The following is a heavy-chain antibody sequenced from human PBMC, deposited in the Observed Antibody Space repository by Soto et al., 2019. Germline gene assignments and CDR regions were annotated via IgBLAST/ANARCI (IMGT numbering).Heavy chain of an antibody. D-gene: IGHD2-2*01. J-gene: IGHJ6*02. CDR3: ASGRYCSSTSCYSYYYYGMDV. V-gene: IGHV1-69*13. Sequence: ASVQVSCKDSGGILRSYAISWVRQAPGQGLEWMGGIIPISGTANYAQKFQGRVTITADESTSTAYMELSSLRSEDTAVYYCASGRYCSSTSCYSYYYYGMDVWGQGTTVTVSS. CDR1: GGILRSYA. CDR2: IIPISGTA.